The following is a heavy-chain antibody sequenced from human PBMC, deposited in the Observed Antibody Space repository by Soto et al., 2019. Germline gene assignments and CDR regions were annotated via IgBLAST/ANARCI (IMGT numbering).Heavy chain of an antibody. CDR1: GFTVSSKY. CDR2: IYGGGTT. J-gene: IGHJ4*02. CDR3: VQTTGWPGFDF. V-gene: IGHV3-53*01. D-gene: IGHD6-19*01. Sequence: EVQLVESGGGLIQPGGSLRLSCAASGFTVSSKYMTWVRQAPGKGLEWVSVIYGGGTTYYADSVKGRFTISRDISKNTLYLQVNSLRAEDTAVYYCVQTTGWPGFDFWGQGTLVTVSS.